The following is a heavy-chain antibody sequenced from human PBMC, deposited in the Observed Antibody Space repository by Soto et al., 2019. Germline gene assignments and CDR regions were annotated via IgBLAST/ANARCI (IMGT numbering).Heavy chain of an antibody. J-gene: IGHJ6*02. CDR3: AKTRGGGIRNYYYGMDV. V-gene: IGHV3-30*18. D-gene: IGHD2-15*01. CDR1: GFTFSSYA. CDR2: ISSDGSIK. Sequence: QVQLVESGGGVDQPGRSLRLSCAASGFTFSSYAMHWVRQAPGKGLEWVAVISSDGSIKYYADSVKGRCTISRDNSRNTLYLQMNSLRAEDTAVYYCAKTRGGGIRNYYYGMDVWGQGTTVTVSS.